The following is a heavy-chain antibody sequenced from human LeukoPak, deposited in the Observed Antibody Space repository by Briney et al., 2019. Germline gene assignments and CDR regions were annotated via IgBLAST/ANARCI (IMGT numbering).Heavy chain of an antibody. Sequence: PSETLSLTCTVSGGSISSYYWSWIRQPPGKGLEWIGYIYYSGSTYYNSSLKSRVTISVDTSKNQFSLKLSSVTAADTAVYYCARFHTIFGVVTGFDIWGQGTMVTVSS. CDR1: GGSISSYY. J-gene: IGHJ3*02. CDR2: IYYSGST. D-gene: IGHD3-3*01. CDR3: ARFHTIFGVVTGFDI. V-gene: IGHV4-59*08.